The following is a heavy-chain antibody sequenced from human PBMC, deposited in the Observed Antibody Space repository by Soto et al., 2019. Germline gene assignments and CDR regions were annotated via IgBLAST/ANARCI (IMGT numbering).Heavy chain of an antibody. V-gene: IGHV3-30-3*01. CDR3: ARLPGPLVAVLYIYPLDGREAMSDVDV. CDR1: GFTFNYYP. J-gene: IGHJ6*02. CDR2: VSFDGSNK. Sequence: QMQLEESGGGVVQPGGSLRLSCAASGFTFNYYPMHWVRQAPGKGLEWVAVVSFDGSNKYYADSVKGRFTISKDNSKNTLYLQMDSLRREDRAVYYCARLPGPLVAVLYIYPLDGREAMSDVDVWGQGTTVTVSS. D-gene: IGHD6-19*01.